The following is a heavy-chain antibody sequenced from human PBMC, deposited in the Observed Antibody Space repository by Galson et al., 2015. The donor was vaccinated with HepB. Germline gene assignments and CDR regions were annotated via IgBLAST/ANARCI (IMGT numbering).Heavy chain of an antibody. CDR1: GFSFNEYA. CDR2: ISWNGATL. CDR3: TKDIGTMTTVYYHGLDV. V-gene: IGHV3-9*01. Sequence: SLRLSCAVSGFSFNEYAMHWVRQVPGKGLEWVSGISWNGATLAYADSVKGRFTVSRDNARNSLYLQMNSLRVDDTALYFCTKDIGTMTTVYYHGLDVWGQGTTVTVSS. D-gene: IGHD1-1*01. J-gene: IGHJ6*02.